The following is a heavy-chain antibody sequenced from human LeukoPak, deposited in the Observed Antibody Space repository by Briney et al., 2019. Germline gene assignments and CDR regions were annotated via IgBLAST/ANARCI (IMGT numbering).Heavy chain of an antibody. V-gene: IGHV1-2*02. CDR1: GYTFTGYY. CDR3: ARVSGSYGPYFDY. CDR2: INPNSGGT. D-gene: IGHD1-26*01. Sequence: ASVKVSCKASGYTFTGYYMHWVRQAPGQGLEWMGWINPNSGGTNYAQKFQGRVTMTRATSISTAYMELSRLRSDDTAVYYCARVSGSYGPYFDYWGQGTLVTVSS. J-gene: IGHJ4*02.